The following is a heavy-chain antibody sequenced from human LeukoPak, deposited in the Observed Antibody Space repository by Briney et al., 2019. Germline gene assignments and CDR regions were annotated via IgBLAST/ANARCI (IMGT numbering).Heavy chain of an antibody. CDR1: GYSFTTYW. J-gene: IGHJ6*02. CDR2: IYPGDSDT. Sequence: GESLKISCQGSGYSFTTYWIAWVRQMPGKGLEWMGIIYPGDSDTRYTPSFQGQVTISADKSISTAYLQWSSLKASDTAMYYCARHAYNGMDVWGQGTTVTVSS. CDR3: ARHAYNGMDV. V-gene: IGHV5-51*01.